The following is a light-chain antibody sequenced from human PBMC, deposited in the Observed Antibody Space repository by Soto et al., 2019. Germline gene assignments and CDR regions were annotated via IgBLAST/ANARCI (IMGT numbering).Light chain of an antibody. J-gene: IGLJ2*01. CDR3: QVWDSSSDLVV. Sequence: SYELTQTPSVSVAPGQTARITCGGNNIGSKSVHWYQQKSGQAPVLVVYDDFDRPSGIPERFSGSNSGNTATLTISRVEAGDEADYYCQVWDSSSDLVVFGGGTKVTVL. V-gene: IGLV3-21*02. CDR2: DDF. CDR1: NIGSKS.